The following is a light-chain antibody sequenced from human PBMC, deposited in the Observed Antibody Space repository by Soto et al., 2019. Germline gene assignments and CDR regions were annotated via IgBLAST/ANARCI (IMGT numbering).Light chain of an antibody. Sequence: EVVLTQSPGTLSLSPGERATLSCRASQSVGGNYLAWYQQKPGQAPRLLIDDASTRATDIPDRFSGSGSGKEFTLTTSRLEPEDSAVYYCHQCARSPLTFGGGTKVEIK. CDR3: HQCARSPLT. CDR2: DAS. V-gene: IGKV3-20*01. CDR1: QSVGGNY. J-gene: IGKJ4*01.